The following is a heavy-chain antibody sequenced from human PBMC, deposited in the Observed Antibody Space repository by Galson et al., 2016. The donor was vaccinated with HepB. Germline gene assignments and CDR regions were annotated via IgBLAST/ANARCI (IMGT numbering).Heavy chain of an antibody. CDR3: ARDGGRGYTYGYFDY. Sequence: SLRLSCAASGFNFCTYSLNWVRQAPGKRLKSISYISSRSSTAYYADSRKGRFTISRDNAKNSLYLQMNSLRDEDTAVFYCARDGGRGYTYGYFDYWGRGTLVTVSS. CDR1: GFNFCTYS. J-gene: IGHJ4*02. D-gene: IGHD5-18*01. V-gene: IGHV3-48*02. CDR2: ISSRSSTA.